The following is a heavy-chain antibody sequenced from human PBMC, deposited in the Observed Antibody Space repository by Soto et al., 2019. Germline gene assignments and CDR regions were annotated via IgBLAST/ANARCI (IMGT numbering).Heavy chain of an antibody. D-gene: IGHD3-16*01. CDR1: GFTFSSYC. Sequence: EVQLVESGGGLVKPGGSLRLSCAASGFTFSSYCMNWVRQAPGKGLEWVSSISSDSSHIYYADSVKGRFTISRDNAKNSLYLQMNSLRPEDTAVYYCARAPNRLRLGESDYWGQGTLVTVSS. V-gene: IGHV3-21*01. J-gene: IGHJ4*02. CDR3: ARAPNRLRLGESDY. CDR2: ISSDSSHI.